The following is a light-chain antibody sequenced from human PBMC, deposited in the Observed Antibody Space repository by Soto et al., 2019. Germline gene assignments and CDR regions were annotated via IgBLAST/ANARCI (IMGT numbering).Light chain of an antibody. Sequence: QSVLTQPPSASGTPGQRVTISCSGSSSNIGSNYVYWYQQLPGTAPKLLIYRNNQRPSGVPERFSGTKSGTSASLAISGLRSEDAADYYCAAWDDSLSGVVFGGGTKVTVL. V-gene: IGLV1-47*01. CDR3: AAWDDSLSGVV. CDR2: RNN. CDR1: SSNIGSNY. J-gene: IGLJ2*01.